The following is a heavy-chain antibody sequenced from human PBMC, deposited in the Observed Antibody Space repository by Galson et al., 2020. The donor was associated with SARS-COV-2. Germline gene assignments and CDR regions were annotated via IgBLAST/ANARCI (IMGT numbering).Heavy chain of an antibody. CDR1: GYTFISYG. V-gene: IGHV1-18*01. J-gene: IGHJ4*02. Sequence: ASVKVSCKASGYTFISYGVSWVRQAPGQGLEWMGWISDYNGNTNYAQRFQGRVTMTTDTSTRTAYMELRSLRSDDTAVYYCARAWDSSTWKTYFDYGGQGTLVTVSS. CDR2: ISDYNGNT. D-gene: IGHD6-13*01. CDR3: ARAWDSSTWKTYFDY.